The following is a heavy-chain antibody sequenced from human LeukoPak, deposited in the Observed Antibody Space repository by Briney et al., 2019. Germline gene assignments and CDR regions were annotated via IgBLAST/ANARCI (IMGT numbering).Heavy chain of an antibody. V-gene: IGHV1-2*02. D-gene: IGHD5-12*01. CDR2: INPNSGGT. Sequence: ASVKVSCKASGYTFTVYYMHWVRQAPGQGLECLGWINPNSGGTNYAQKFQGRVTMTRDTSISTAYMELSRLRSDDTAVYYCAREGVATIIEYWFDPWGQGTLVTVSS. CDR3: AREGVATIIEYWFDP. J-gene: IGHJ5*02. CDR1: GYTFTVYY.